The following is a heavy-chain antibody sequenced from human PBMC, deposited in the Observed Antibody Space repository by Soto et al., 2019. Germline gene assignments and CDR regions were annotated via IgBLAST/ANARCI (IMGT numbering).Heavy chain of an antibody. CDR2: IIPIFGTA. Sequence: QVQLGQSGAEVKKPGSSVKVSCKASGGTFSSYAISWVRQAPGQGLEWMGGIIPIFGTANYAQKFQGRVTITADESTSTAYMELSSLRAEDTAVYYCARAYDSSGYAPLGYWGQGTLVTVSS. V-gene: IGHV1-69*12. D-gene: IGHD3-22*01. J-gene: IGHJ4*02. CDR3: ARAYDSSGYAPLGY. CDR1: GGTFSSYA.